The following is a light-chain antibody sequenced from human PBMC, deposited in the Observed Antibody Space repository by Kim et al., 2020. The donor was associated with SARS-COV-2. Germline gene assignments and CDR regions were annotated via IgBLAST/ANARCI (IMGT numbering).Light chain of an antibody. V-gene: IGLV1-47*01. CDR3: AAWDVTLSGPV. J-gene: IGLJ2*01. CDR2: KNK. CDR1: SSNIGSNY. Sequence: QSVLTQPPSVSDNPGQRVTISCAGSSSNIGSNYVYWYQQLPGTAPKLIMYKNKERPSGVPDRFSGSRSGTSASLAISGLRSEDEADYYCAAWDVTLSGPVFGGGTKVTVL.